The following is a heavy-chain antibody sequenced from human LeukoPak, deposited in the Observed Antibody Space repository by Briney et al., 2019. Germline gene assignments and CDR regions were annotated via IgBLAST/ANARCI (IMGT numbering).Heavy chain of an antibody. CDR1: GGSLSGYY. CDR2: INHSGST. D-gene: IGHD6-13*01. CDR3: ARGAPNIAAAGTTHYFDD. Sequence: SETLSLTCAVYGGSLSGYYWSWIRQPPGKGLEWIGEINHSGSTNYNPSLKSRVTISVDTSKNQFSLKLSSVTAADTAVYYCARGAPNIAAAGTTHYFDDWGQGTLVTVSS. V-gene: IGHV4-34*01. J-gene: IGHJ4*02.